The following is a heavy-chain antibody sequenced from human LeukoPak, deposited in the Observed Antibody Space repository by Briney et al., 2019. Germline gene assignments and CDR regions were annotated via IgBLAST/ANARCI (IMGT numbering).Heavy chain of an antibody. CDR3: ARAIALIERRDDWYFDL. V-gene: IGHV1-3*01. CDR1: GYTFTSYA. J-gene: IGHJ2*01. CDR2: INAGNGNT. Sequence: ASVKVSRKASGYTFTSYAMHWVRQAPGQRLEWMGWINAGNGNTKYSQKFQGRVTITRDTSASTAYMELSSLRSEDTAVYYCARAIALIERRDDWYFDLWGRGTLVTVSS. D-gene: IGHD2-15*01.